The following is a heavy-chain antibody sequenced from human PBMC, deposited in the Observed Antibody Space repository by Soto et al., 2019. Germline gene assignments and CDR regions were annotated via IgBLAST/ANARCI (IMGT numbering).Heavy chain of an antibody. Sequence: EVQLLESGGGLVQPGGSLRLSCAASGFTFSSYAMSWVRQAPGKGLEWVSAISGSGGSTYYADSVKGRFTISRDNSKNTLYLQMNSLRAEDTAVYYCAKDRGPPGVVKEHNWFDPWGQGTLVTVSS. CDR3: AKDRGPPGVVKEHNWFDP. CDR2: ISGSGGST. D-gene: IGHD3-3*01. J-gene: IGHJ5*02. CDR1: GFTFSSYA. V-gene: IGHV3-23*01.